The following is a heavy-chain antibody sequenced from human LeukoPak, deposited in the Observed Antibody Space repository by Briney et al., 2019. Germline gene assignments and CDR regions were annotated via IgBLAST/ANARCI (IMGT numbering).Heavy chain of an antibody. CDR3: ARQREPSSGYFDY. J-gene: IGHJ4*02. D-gene: IGHD6-6*01. V-gene: IGHV5-51*01. CDR2: IYPGDSDT. Sequence: GESLKISCKGSGYSSTSYWIGWVRQMPGKGLGWMGIIYPGDSDTRYSPSFQGQVTISADKSISTAYLQWSSLKASDTAMYYCARQREPSSGYFDYWGQGTLVTVSS. CDR1: GYSSTSYW.